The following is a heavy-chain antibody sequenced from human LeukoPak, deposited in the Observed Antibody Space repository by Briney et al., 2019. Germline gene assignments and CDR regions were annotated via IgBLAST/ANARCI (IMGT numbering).Heavy chain of an antibody. D-gene: IGHD3-16*01. CDR3: AIKPLTFGYYYYMDV. CDR2: INHSGSS. J-gene: IGHJ6*03. CDR1: GGSFSGYY. Sequence: SETLSLTCAVYGGSFSGYYWSWIRQPPGKGLEWIGEINHSGSSNYSPSLKSRFAISVVTFKSQFSLKLRSVTAADTAVYYCAIKPLTFGYYYYMDVWGKGTTVTVSS. V-gene: IGHV4-34*01.